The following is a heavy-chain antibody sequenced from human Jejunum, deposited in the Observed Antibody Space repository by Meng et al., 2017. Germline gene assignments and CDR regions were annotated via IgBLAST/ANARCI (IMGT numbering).Heavy chain of an antibody. Sequence: SETLSLTCTVSGGSTISDYWWTWIRQPAGQGLEWIGRLFSSRSTNYNPSLKSRVTMSVDTSKNQFSLRLTSVTAAYTAIYYCAREESSGSYDYWGQGTLVTVSS. CDR3: AREESSGSYDY. V-gene: IGHV4-4*07. D-gene: IGHD6-19*01. CDR1: GGSTISDY. CDR2: LFSSRST. J-gene: IGHJ4*02.